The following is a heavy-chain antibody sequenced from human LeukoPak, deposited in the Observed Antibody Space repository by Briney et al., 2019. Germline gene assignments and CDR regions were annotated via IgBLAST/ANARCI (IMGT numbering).Heavy chain of an antibody. V-gene: IGHV4-59*08. CDR3: ARRTVTRGFDP. CDR2: IYYSGST. CDR1: GVSMSSYY. J-gene: IGHJ5*02. D-gene: IGHD4-17*01. Sequence: SETLSLTCTVSGVSMSSYYWSWIRQPPGKGLEWIGYIYYSGSTNYNPSLKSRVTLSVDTSKNQFSLKLSSVTAADTAVYYCARRTVTRGFDPWGQGTLVTVSS.